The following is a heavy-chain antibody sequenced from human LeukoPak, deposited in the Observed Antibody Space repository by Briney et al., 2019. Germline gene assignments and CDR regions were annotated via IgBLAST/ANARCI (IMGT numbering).Heavy chain of an antibody. J-gene: IGHJ4*02. CDR2: IKSKSDAEIT. Sequence: GGSLRLSCAASGFTLSYAWMTWVRQAPGKGLEWVGRIKSKSDAEITDYAAPVKGRFTISRDESKNTLYLQMNSLKTEDTAVYYCATDPAYCGGDCPAYWGQGTLVTVSS. CDR3: ATDPAYCGGDCPAY. CDR1: GFTLSYAW. V-gene: IGHV3-15*01. D-gene: IGHD2-21*02.